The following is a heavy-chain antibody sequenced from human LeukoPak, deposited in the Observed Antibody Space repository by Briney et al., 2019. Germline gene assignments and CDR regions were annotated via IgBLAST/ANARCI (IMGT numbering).Heavy chain of an antibody. CDR1: GGSISSGGFS. Sequence: SETLSLTCAVSGGSISSGGFSWRWIRQPPGKGLEWIGYIYYSGSTNYNPSLKSRVTISVDTSKNQFSLKLSSVTAADTAVYYCARTTEAHSWRTRYYDYYMDVWGKRTTVTVSS. CDR3: ARTTEAHSWRTRYYDYYMDV. D-gene: IGHD6-13*01. CDR2: IYYSGST. J-gene: IGHJ6*03. V-gene: IGHV4-61*08.